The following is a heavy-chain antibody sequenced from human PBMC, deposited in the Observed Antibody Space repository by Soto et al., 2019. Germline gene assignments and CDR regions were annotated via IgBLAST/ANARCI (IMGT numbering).Heavy chain of an antibody. J-gene: IGHJ4*02. CDR2: ISSSVATI. CDR1: GFTFGDHY. V-gene: IGHV3-11*01. CDR3: ARDAGGNDPPRY. Sequence: QVLLVESGGGLVKAGGSLRLSCAASGFTFGDHYMTWIRQAPGKGLECVSYISSSVATIYYADSVRGRVTISRDNAKSSLYLQMNSQRAEDTAVYFCARDAGGNDPPRYWGQGILVTVSS. D-gene: IGHD2-15*01.